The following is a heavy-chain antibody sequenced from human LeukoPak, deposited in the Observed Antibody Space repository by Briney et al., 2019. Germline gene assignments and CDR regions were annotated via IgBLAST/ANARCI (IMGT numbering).Heavy chain of an antibody. Sequence: GASVTVSCKASGYTFTSYGISWVRQAPGQGLEWMGWISAYNGNTNYAQKLQGRVTMTTDTSTSTAYMELSSLRSEDTAVYYCARGGDDYGDYFWFDPWGQGTLVTVSS. D-gene: IGHD4-17*01. CDR2: ISAYNGNT. CDR3: ARGGDDYGDYFWFDP. V-gene: IGHV1-18*01. J-gene: IGHJ5*02. CDR1: GYTFTSYG.